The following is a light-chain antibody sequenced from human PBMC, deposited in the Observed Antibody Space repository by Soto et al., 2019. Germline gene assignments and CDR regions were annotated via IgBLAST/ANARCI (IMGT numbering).Light chain of an antibody. CDR3: QQYNSYWT. Sequence: DIQMTQSPSTLSASVGERVTITCRASQSISSSLAWYQQKPGKAPKVLIYKASSLERGVPSRFSGSGSGTDFTLTSSSMQADDFATYYCQQYNSYWTFGQGTKVEIK. CDR2: KAS. V-gene: IGKV1-5*03. J-gene: IGKJ1*01. CDR1: QSISSS.